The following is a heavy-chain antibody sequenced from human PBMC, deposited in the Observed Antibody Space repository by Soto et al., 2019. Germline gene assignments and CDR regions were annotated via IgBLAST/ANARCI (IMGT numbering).Heavy chain of an antibody. CDR3: ARHGTYNNRLYSFAI. V-gene: IGHV4-59*08. CDR1: GVSISSYY. D-gene: IGHD4-4*01. Sequence: SETLSLTCNVSGVSISSYYWSWIRQSPGIGLEWIGYILYSGNTNYNPSLKSRVTVSSDTSKNQLSLKLRSVTAADTAVYFCARHGTYNNRLYSFAIWGQGTMVTVSS. J-gene: IGHJ3*02. CDR2: ILYSGNT.